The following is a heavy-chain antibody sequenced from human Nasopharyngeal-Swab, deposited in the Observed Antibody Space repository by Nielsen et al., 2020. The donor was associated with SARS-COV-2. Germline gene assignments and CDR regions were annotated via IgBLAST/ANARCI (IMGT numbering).Heavy chain of an antibody. CDR1: GGSISSSNW. V-gene: IGHV4-4*02. CDR2: IYHSGST. D-gene: IGHD3-22*01. CDR3: ARTSAYDSTGYYYEEDAFEI. J-gene: IGHJ3*02. Sequence: ETLSLTCAVSGGSISSSNWWSWVRQPPGRGLEWIGEIYHSGSTNYNPSLKSRATISVDMSKNQFSLHLSSVTAADTAVYYCARTSAYDSTGYYYEEDAFEIWGQGTMVTVSS.